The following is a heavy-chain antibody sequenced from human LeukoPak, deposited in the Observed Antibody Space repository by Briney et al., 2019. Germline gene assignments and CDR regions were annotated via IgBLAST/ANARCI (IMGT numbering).Heavy chain of an antibody. CDR2: INRNTGGP. CDR3: ARCHAGWNYRSYYMDV. V-gene: IGHV1-2*02. Sequence: ASVKVSCKASGYIFTDYYMHWVRQAPGQGLEWMGWINRNTGGPNSPEKFQGRVTITSDTSITKAYSEVSRLTSDDTADYYCARCHAGWNYRSYYMDVGAKGTRVTVSS. D-gene: IGHD2-15*01. J-gene: IGHJ6*03. CDR1: GYIFTDYY.